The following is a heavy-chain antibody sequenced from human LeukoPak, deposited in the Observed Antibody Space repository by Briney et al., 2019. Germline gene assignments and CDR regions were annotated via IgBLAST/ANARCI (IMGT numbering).Heavy chain of an antibody. V-gene: IGHV1-2*02. CDR2: INPNTGDT. J-gene: IGHJ5*02. D-gene: IGHD1-1*01. CDR1: GYSFTASY. CDR3: ARDGWNDRMRVGWFDP. Sequence: ASVKVSCKASGYSFTASYMHWVRQAPGQGLEWMGWINPNTGDTNHAQRFQGRVTMTRDTSINTVYMELSRLRSEDTAAYYCARDGWNDRMRVGWFDPWGQGTLVIVSS.